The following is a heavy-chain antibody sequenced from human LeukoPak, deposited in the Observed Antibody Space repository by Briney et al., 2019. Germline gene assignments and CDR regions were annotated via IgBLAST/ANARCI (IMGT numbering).Heavy chain of an antibody. J-gene: IGHJ6*02. Sequence: ASVTVSCKASGYTFTSYGISWVRQAPGQGLEWMGWISAYNGNTNYAQKLQGRVTMTTDTSTSTAYMELRSLRSDDTAVYYCARDYSIGGSGWAIPRRNYYYGMDVWGQGTTVTVSS. D-gene: IGHD6-19*01. CDR2: ISAYNGNT. CDR3: ARDYSIGGSGWAIPRRNYYYGMDV. V-gene: IGHV1-18*01. CDR1: GYTFTSYG.